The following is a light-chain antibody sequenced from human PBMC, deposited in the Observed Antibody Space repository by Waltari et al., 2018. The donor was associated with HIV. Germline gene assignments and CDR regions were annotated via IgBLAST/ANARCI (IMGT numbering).Light chain of an antibody. CDR2: WAS. CDR1: QSILSTAGNRHY. Sequence: DIVVTQSPDSLVVSLGERATINCKSSQSILSTAGNRHYLAWYQQRPGQAPNLLIYWASTRESGVPDRFSGSGSGTDFTLTINSLKAEDVAVYYCQQYYDTPYTFGQGTKLDI. V-gene: IGKV4-1*01. CDR3: QQYYDTPYT. J-gene: IGKJ2*01.